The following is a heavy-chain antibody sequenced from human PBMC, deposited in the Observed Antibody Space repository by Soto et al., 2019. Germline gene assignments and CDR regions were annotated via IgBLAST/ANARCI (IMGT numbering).Heavy chain of an antibody. Sequence: QVQLRESGPGLVKASETLSLTCTVSGESISTYYWSWIRQPAGKGLEWIGRMYGSGSTNYIPFLLIRVTMSVDTLKKQLALKLNSVTAADTAVYDGPVVLLERRHYFVMDVWFQCTTVSVSS. V-gene: IGHV4-4*07. CDR1: GESISTYY. CDR3: PVVLLERRHYFVMDV. CDR2: MYGSGST. J-gene: IGHJ6*02. D-gene: IGHD1-1*01.